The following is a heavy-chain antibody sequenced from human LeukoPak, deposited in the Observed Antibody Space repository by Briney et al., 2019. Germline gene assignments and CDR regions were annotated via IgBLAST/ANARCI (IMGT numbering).Heavy chain of an antibody. Sequence: GGSLRLSCAASGFTFNGYWMHWVRQVPGKGLVWVSGINSDGFFTNYADFVKGRFSISRDNARNILYLQMNSLRAEDTAVYYCASSRGSWPDYFDYWGQGTLVTVSS. J-gene: IGHJ4*02. D-gene: IGHD6-13*01. CDR2: INSDGFFT. CDR3: ASSRGSWPDYFDY. V-gene: IGHV3-74*01. CDR1: GFTFNGYW.